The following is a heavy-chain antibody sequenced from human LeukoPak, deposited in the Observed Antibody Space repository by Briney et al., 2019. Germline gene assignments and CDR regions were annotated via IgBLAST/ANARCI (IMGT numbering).Heavy chain of an antibody. CDR1: GFTFSSYA. D-gene: IGHD1-26*01. Sequence: PGGSLRLSCAASGFTFSSYAMSWVRQAPGKGLEWVSVISGSGGSTYYADSVKGRFTISRDNSKNMLYLQMNSLRAEDTALYYCAKFQVGAKGAFDTWGQGTMVTVSS. J-gene: IGHJ3*02. CDR2: ISGSGGST. CDR3: AKFQVGAKGAFDT. V-gene: IGHV3-23*01.